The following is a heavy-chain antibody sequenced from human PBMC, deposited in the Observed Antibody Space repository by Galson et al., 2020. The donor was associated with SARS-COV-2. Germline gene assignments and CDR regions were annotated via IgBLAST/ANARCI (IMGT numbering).Heavy chain of an antibody. V-gene: IGHV4-59*08. CDR3: ASLHGFDP. CDR2: VYHTGST. Sequence: ASETLSLTCKVSDGSINDYYWNWIRQPPGKGLEWIGTVYHTGSTHFNPSLKSRVTISLDTAKSQVSLNLSSVTAADTAVYYCASLHGFDPWGQGILVNVSS. CDR1: DGSINDYY. J-gene: IGHJ5*02.